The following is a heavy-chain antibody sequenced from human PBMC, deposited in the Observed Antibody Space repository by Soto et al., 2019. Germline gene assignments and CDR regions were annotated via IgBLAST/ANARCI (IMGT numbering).Heavy chain of an antibody. J-gene: IGHJ6*02. CDR1: GFTFSSYA. V-gene: IGHV3-30-3*01. CDR3: ARESSLVGYYYGMDV. D-gene: IGHD6-6*01. CDR2: ISYDGSNK. Sequence: QVQLVESGGGVVQPGRSLRLSCAASGFTFSSYAMHWVRQAPGKGLEWVAVISYDGSNKYYADYVKGRFTISRDNSKNTLYLQMNSLRAEDTAVYYCARESSLVGYYYGMDVWGQGTTVTVSS.